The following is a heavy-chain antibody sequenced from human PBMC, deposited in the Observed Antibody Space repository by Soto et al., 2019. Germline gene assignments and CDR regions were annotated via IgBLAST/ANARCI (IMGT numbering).Heavy chain of an antibody. J-gene: IGHJ4*02. CDR3: ARDSSSWPIDY. Sequence: PSETLSLTCTVSGGSISSSSYYWGWIRQPPGKGLEWIGSIYYSGSTYYNPSLKSRVTISVDTSKNQFSLKLSSVTAADTAVYYCARDSSSWPIDYWGQGTLVTVS. CDR1: GGSISSSSYY. CDR2: IYYSGST. D-gene: IGHD6-13*01. V-gene: IGHV4-39*02.